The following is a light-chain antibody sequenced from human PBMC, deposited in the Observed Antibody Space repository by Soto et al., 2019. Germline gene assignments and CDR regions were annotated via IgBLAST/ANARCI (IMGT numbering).Light chain of an antibody. J-gene: IGKJ1*01. CDR2: DAS. V-gene: IGKV1-5*01. Sequence: IQMTQSPSTLSASVGDRVTITCRASESMNDWLAWYQQKPGKAPKVLIYDASSLQTGVPSRFSGSGSGTDFTLTIYSLQPDDVATYYCLRYNAFSQTFGQGTKVDIK. CDR3: LRYNAFSQT. CDR1: ESMNDW.